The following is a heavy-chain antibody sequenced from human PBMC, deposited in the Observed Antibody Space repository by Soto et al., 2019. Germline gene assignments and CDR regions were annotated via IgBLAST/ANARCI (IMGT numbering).Heavy chain of an antibody. CDR3: AKEAAAMNYYYYYMAV. J-gene: IGHJ6*03. Sequence: PGGSLRLSCAASGFTFSSYAMSWVRQAPGKGLEWVSVISSSGNTYYADSVKGRFTISRDNSKNLLYLQMNSLRAEDTAIYYCAKEAAAMNYYYYYMAVWGKGTTVT. V-gene: IGHV3-23*01. CDR2: ISSSGNT. CDR1: GFTFSSYA. D-gene: IGHD2-2*01.